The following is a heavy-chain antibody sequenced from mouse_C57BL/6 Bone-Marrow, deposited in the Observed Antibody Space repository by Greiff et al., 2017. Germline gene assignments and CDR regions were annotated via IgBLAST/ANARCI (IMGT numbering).Heavy chain of an antibody. J-gene: IGHJ3*01. Sequence: QVQLQQPGAELVKPGASVTLSCKASGYTFTSYWMHWVKQRPGQGLEWIGMIHPNSGSTNYNEKFKNKATLTVDKSSSTAYMQLSILTSEDSAVYYCARSGGYYTAWFACWGQGTRVTVSA. V-gene: IGHV1-64*01. CDR1: GYTFTSYW. CDR2: IHPNSGST. D-gene: IGHD2-3*01. CDR3: ARSGGYYTAWFAC.